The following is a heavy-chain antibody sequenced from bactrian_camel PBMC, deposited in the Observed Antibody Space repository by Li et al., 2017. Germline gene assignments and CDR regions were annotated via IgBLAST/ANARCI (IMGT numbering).Heavy chain of an antibody. Sequence: HVQLVESGGGSVQAGGSLRLSCAFDAYTPANVRMAWFRQAPGKEREGVASLASDGSSIYANSLKGRFSISKDNAKNTLYLQMNSLKPEDTAMYYCAAGNYVGSWSLIYPYASWGQGTQVTVS. D-gene: IGHD6*01. CDR2: LASDGSS. CDR1: AYTPANVR. V-gene: IGHV3S53*01. J-gene: IGHJ4*01. CDR3: AAGNYVGSWSLIYPYAS.